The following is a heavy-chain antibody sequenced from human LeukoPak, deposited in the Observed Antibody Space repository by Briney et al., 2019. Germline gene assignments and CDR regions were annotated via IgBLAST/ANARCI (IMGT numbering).Heavy chain of an antibody. CDR2: INHRGST. CDR3: ASTSAMVYFDY. J-gene: IGHJ4*02. Sequence: PSETLSLTCAVYGGSFSGYHWSWIRQPPGKGLEWIGEINHRGSTNYNPSLKSRVTISVDTSKNRFSLKLSSVTAADTAVYYCASTSAMVYFDYWGQGTLVTVSS. V-gene: IGHV4-34*01. D-gene: IGHD5-18*01. CDR1: GGSFSGYH.